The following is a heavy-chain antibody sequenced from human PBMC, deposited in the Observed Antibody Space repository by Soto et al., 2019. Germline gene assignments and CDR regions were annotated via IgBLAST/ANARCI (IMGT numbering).Heavy chain of an antibody. CDR1: GFTFSSYA. V-gene: IGHV3-30-3*01. J-gene: IGHJ6*02. CDR2: ISYDGSNK. Sequence: QVQLVESGGGVVQPGRSLRLSCAASGFTFSSYAMHWVRQAPGKGLEWVAVISYDGSNKYYADSVKGRFTISRDNSKNALYLQMHSLRAEDTAVYYCARDRLRYNWNDFPYYYYGMDVWGQGTRVSVSS. D-gene: IGHD1-1*01. CDR3: ARDRLRYNWNDFPYYYYGMDV.